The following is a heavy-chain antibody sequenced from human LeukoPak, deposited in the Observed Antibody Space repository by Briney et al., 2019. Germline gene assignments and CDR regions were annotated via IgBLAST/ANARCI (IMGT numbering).Heavy chain of an antibody. CDR2: ISAYNGNT. Sequence: ASVKVSCKASGYTFTSYGISWVRQAPGQGLEWMGWISAYNGNTNYAQKLQGRVTMTTDTSTSTAYMELRSLRSDDTAVYYCAREEWELLNGHQFDYWGQGTLATVSS. CDR1: GYTFTSYG. CDR3: AREEWELLNGHQFDY. J-gene: IGHJ4*02. V-gene: IGHV1-18*01. D-gene: IGHD1-26*01.